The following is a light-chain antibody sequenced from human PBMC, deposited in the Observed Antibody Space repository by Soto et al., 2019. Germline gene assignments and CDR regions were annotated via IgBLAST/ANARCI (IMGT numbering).Light chain of an antibody. CDR1: SSDVGAYNY. J-gene: IGLJ3*02. CDR2: EVT. CDR3: TSYVGNNIWV. Sequence: QSALTQPPSASGSPGQSVTISCTGTSSDVGAYNYVSWYQQYPGKAPKLMIYEVTKRPSGVPDRFSGSKSGNTASLTVSGLQAEDEADYYCTSYVGNNIWVFDGGTKLNVL. V-gene: IGLV2-8*01.